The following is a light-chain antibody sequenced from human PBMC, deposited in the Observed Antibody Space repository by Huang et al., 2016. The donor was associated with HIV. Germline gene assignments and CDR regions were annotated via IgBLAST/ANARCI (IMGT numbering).Light chain of an antibody. V-gene: IGKV3-11*01. CDR1: QNVVNY. CDR3: QQRGHWPLT. Sequence: EIVLTQSPATLSLSPGERATLSCRASQNVVNYLAWYQQKPGQTPRRLIYDASNRATGVPARFSGSGSGTDFTLTISSLEPEDFAVYYCQQRGHWPLTFGQGTKVEIK. J-gene: IGKJ1*01. CDR2: DAS.